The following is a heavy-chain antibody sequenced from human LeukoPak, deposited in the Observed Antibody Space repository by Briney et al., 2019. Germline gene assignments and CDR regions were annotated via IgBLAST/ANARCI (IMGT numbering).Heavy chain of an antibody. CDR3: AKDRSGYEGGGFDY. Sequence: GGSLRLSCAASGFTFSSYAMSWVRQAPGKGLEWVSAIGGSGGSTYYADSVKGRFTISGDNSKNTLYLQMNSLRAEDTAVYYCAKDRSGYEGGGFDYWGQGTLVAVSS. V-gene: IGHV3-23*01. D-gene: IGHD5-12*01. J-gene: IGHJ4*02. CDR1: GFTFSSYA. CDR2: IGGSGGST.